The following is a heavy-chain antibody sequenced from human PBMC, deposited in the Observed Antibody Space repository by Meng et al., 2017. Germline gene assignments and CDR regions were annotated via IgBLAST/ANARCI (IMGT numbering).Heavy chain of an antibody. Sequence: HITLQESGPTLVKPTPTLTLPCTFYGFSLSTGGVGVGWIRQPPGKALEWLALIYWDDDTRYSPSLKSRLSITKDTSKNQVFLTMTNMDPVDTATYYCAHRSSAWAFDSWGQGTLVTVSS. CDR2: IYWDDDT. CDR1: GFSLSTGGVG. V-gene: IGHV2-5*02. D-gene: IGHD7-27*01. J-gene: IGHJ4*02. CDR3: AHRSSAWAFDS.